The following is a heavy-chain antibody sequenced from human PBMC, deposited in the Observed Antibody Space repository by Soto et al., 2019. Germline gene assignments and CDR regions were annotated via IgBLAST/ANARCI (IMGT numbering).Heavy chain of an antibody. CDR1: GFTFSSYW. CDR2: IKQDGSEK. D-gene: IGHD3-9*01. V-gene: IGHV3-7*01. J-gene: IGHJ6*03. CDR3: ARGTTPTLLRYFDWSIYYYYYYYMDV. Sequence: PGGSLRLSCAASGFTFSSYWMSWVRQAPGKGLEWVANIKQDGSEKYYVDSVKGRFTISRDNAKNSLYLQMNSLRAEDTAVYYCARGTTPTLLRYFDWSIYYYYYYYMDVWGKGTTVTVSS.